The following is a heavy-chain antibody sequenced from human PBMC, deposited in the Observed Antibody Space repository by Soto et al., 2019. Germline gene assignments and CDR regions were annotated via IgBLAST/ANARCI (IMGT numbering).Heavy chain of an antibody. D-gene: IGHD2-2*01. J-gene: IGHJ4*02. V-gene: IGHV3-64D*06. CDR1: GFTFSNFA. CDR3: VKGNQLLRYYFEY. CDR2: ITSNGDNT. Sequence: GGSLRLSCSASGFTFSNFAMHWVRQAPGKGLEYVSGITSNGDNTYHADSVQGRFTISRDNSKSTLYLQMTSLRVEDTAVYYCVKGNQLLRYYFEYWARGALVTVSS.